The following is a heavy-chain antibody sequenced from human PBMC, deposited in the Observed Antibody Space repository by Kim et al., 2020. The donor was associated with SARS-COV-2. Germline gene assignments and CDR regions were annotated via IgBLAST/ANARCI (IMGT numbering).Heavy chain of an antibody. J-gene: IGHJ5*02. D-gene: IGHD3-10*01. CDR2: IYYSGST. V-gene: IGHV4-39*01. Sequence: SETLSLTCTVSGGSISSSSYYWGWIRQPPGKGLEWIGSIYYSGSTYYNPSLKSRVTISVDTSKNQFSLKLSSVTAADTAVYYCAVSGRITMVRGGRFDPWGQGTLVTVSS. CDR1: GGSISSSSYY. CDR3: AVSGRITMVRGGRFDP.